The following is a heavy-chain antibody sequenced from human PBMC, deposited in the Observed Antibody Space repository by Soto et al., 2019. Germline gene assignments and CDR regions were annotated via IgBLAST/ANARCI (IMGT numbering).Heavy chain of an antibody. J-gene: IGHJ6*02. CDR2: VYYSGST. Sequence: PSETLSLTCSVSSGSISSYYWSWIRQPPGKGLEWIGYVYYSGSTNYNPSLKSRVTISVNTSKNQFSLRLTSVTAADTAVYYCARAAVTHERYHYGMDVWGQGTTVTVSS. V-gene: IGHV4-59*01. D-gene: IGHD4-17*01. CDR1: SGSISSYY. CDR3: ARAAVTHERYHYGMDV.